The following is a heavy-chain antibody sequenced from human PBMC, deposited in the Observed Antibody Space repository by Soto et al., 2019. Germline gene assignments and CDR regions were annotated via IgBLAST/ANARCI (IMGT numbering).Heavy chain of an antibody. CDR3: ASRLPLAITTGDAFVL. V-gene: IGHV4-59*01. Sequence: QVQLQESGPGLVKPSETLSLTCTVSSGSIINYYWSWIRQPPGKGLEWIGFIYYSGSTNYNSFLKSRGTIAVDMSRQQLSLKLNSVTAADTAVYCFASRLPLAITTGDAFVLWGQGTMVTVSS. J-gene: IGHJ3*01. CDR1: SGSIINYY. CDR2: IYYSGST. D-gene: IGHD3-22*01.